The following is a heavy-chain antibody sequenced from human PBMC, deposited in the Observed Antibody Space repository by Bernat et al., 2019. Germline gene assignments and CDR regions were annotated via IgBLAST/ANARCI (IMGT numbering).Heavy chain of an antibody. J-gene: IGHJ4*02. CDR3: ARDRFRYCSGGSCYPDY. Sequence: EVQLVESGGGLVQPGGSLRLSCVASGFTFSSYWMSWVRQAPGKGLEWMANIKQDGSEKYYVDSVKGRFTISRDNAKNSLYLQMNSLRAEDTAVYYCARDRFRYCSGGSCYPDYWGQGILVTVSS. CDR1: GFTFSSYW. CDR2: IKQDGSEK. D-gene: IGHD2-15*01. V-gene: IGHV3-7*03.